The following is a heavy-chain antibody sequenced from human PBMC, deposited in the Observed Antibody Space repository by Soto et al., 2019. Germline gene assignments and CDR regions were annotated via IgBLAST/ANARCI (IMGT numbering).Heavy chain of an antibody. V-gene: IGHV1-69*13. D-gene: IGHD6-13*01. CDR2: IIPIFGTA. CDR1: GGTFSSYA. Sequence: SVTVSCKASGGTFSSYAISWVRQAAGQGLEWMGGIIPIFGTANYAQKFQGRVTITADESTSTAYMELSRLRSEDTAVYYCARPATESYSSSWYPWFDPWGQGTLVTVSS. J-gene: IGHJ5*02. CDR3: ARPATESYSSSWYPWFDP.